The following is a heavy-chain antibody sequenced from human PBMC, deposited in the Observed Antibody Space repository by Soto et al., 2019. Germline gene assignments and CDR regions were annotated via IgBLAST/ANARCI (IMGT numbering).Heavy chain of an antibody. Sequence: QVQLVQSGAEVKKPGSSVKVSCKASGGTFSSYAISWVRQAPGQGLEWMGGIIPIFGTANYAQKFQGRVPITADESTSTAYMELSSLRSEDTAVYYCASGARSGDYVLRAFDIWGQGTMVTVSS. CDR2: IIPIFGTA. J-gene: IGHJ3*02. V-gene: IGHV1-69*01. CDR3: ASGARSGDYVLRAFDI. D-gene: IGHD4-17*01. CDR1: GGTFSSYA.